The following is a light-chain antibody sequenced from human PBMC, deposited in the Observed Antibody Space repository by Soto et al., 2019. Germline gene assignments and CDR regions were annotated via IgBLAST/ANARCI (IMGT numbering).Light chain of an antibody. CDR1: QSVSSN. CDR2: GAS. J-gene: IGKJ5*01. Sequence: EIVMTQSPATLSVSPGERATLSCRASQSVSSNLAWYQQKPGQAPRLLIYGASTRATGIPARFSGSGSGTEFTLAISSLQSEDFAVYYCQQYNNGITFGQGTRLDIK. CDR3: QQYNNGIT. V-gene: IGKV3-15*01.